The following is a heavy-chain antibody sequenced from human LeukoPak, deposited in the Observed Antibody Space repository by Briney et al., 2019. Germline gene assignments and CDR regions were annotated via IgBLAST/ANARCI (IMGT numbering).Heavy chain of an antibody. CDR2: IYYSGST. V-gene: IGHV4-59*08. Sequence: SETLSLTCTVSGGSISSYYWSWIRQPAWKGLEWIGYIYYSGSTNYNPSLKSRVTISVDTSKNQFSLKLSSVTAADTAVYYCARGSSSWSYFDYWGQGTLVTVSS. CDR1: GGSISSYY. CDR3: ARGSSSWSYFDY. J-gene: IGHJ4*02. D-gene: IGHD6-13*01.